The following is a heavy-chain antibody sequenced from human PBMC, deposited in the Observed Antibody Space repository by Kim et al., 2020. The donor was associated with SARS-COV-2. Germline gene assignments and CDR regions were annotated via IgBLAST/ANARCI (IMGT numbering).Heavy chain of an antibody. CDR3: ARSGNGYNAFGI. Sequence: GGSLRLSCAASGLSFSDSYMNWVRQAPGKGLEWLSFISTRGESIFYADSVEGRFTISRDNAKNSLYLQMNYLRDEDTPVYYCARSGNGYNAFGIWGQG. J-gene: IGHJ4*02. CDR2: ISTRGESI. V-gene: IGHV3-11*01. CDR1: GLSFSDSY. D-gene: IGHD5-12*01.